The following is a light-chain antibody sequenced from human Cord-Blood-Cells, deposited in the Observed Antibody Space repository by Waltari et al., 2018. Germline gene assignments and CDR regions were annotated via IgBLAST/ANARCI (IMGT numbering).Light chain of an antibody. CDR3: QQYYSTPLT. Sequence: DIVMTQSPDSLAVSLGERATINCKSSQSVLYISNNKNYLAWYQQKPGQPPKLLIYWASTRESGVPDRFSGRGSGTDFTLTISSLQAEDVAVYYCQQYYSTPLTFGGGTKVEIK. V-gene: IGKV4-1*01. CDR1: QSVLYISNNKNY. J-gene: IGKJ4*01. CDR2: WAS.